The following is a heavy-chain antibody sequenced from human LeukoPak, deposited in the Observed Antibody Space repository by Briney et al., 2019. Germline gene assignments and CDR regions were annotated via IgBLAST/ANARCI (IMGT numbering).Heavy chain of an antibody. V-gene: IGHV4-59*01. D-gene: IGHD6-19*01. CDR1: GGSLCRYY. J-gene: IGHJ3*02. CDR2: IYYSGST. CDR3: ARGYSSGWYAFDI. Sequence: SETLSVTCTVSGGSLCRYYWSWIRQTPGEGLGWVGHIYYSGSTSYNPSLKSRVTISVDTSKNQFSLELTSVTAADTAVYYCARGYSSGWYAFDIWGQGTMVTVSS.